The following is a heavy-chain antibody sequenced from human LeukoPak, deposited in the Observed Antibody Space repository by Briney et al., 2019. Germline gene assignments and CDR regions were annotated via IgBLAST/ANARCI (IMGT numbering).Heavy chain of an antibody. CDR2: IYYSGST. CDR1: GGSISSYY. V-gene: IGHV4-59*01. D-gene: IGHD2-2*01. Sequence: KASETLSLTCTVSGGSISSYYWSWIRQPPGKGLEWIGYIYYSGSTNYNPSLKSRVTISVDTSENQFSLKLSSVTAADTAVYYCARGTSMTTIDPWGQGTLVTVSS. J-gene: IGHJ5*02. CDR3: ARGTSMTTIDP.